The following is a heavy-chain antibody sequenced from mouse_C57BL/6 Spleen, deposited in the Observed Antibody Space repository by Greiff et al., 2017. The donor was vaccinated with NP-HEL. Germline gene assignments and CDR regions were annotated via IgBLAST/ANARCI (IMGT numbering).Heavy chain of an antibody. V-gene: IGHV7-3*01. Sequence: EVKLVESGGGLVQPGGSLSLSCAASGFTFTDYYMSWVRQPPGKALEWLGFIRNKANGYTTEYSASVKGRFTISRDNSQSILYLQMNALRAEDSATYYCARWDGNYEYFDYWGQGTTLTVSS. CDR2: IRNKANGYTT. J-gene: IGHJ2*01. CDR1: GFTFTDYY. D-gene: IGHD2-1*01. CDR3: ARWDGNYEYFDY.